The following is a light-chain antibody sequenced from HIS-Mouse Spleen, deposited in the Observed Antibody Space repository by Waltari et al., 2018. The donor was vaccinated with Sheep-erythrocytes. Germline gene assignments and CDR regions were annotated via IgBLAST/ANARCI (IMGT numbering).Light chain of an antibody. J-gene: IGLJ3*02. Sequence: QSALTQPPSASGSPGQSVTISCPGTSSAVGGYNHVSWYQQHPGKAPTLRIYEVSKRPSGVPDRFSGSKSGNTASLTVSGLQAEDEADYYCSSYAGSNNWVFGGGTKLTVL. CDR1: SSAVGGYNH. CDR3: SSYAGSNNWV. CDR2: EVS. V-gene: IGLV2-8*01.